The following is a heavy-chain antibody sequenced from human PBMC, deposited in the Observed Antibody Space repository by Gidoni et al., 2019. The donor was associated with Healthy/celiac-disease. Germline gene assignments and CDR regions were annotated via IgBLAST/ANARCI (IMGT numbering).Heavy chain of an antibody. J-gene: IGHJ4*02. D-gene: IGHD3-9*01. CDR2: IIPILGIA. CDR3: ARSIYFDWLMPLDY. CDR1: GGTFSSYA. V-gene: IGHV1-69*04. Sequence: QVQLVQSGAEVKKPGSSVKVSCKASGGTFSSYAISWVRQAPGQGLEWMGRIIPILGIANYAQKFQGRVTITADKSTSTAYMELSSLRSEDTAVYYCARSIYFDWLMPLDYWGQGTLVTVSS.